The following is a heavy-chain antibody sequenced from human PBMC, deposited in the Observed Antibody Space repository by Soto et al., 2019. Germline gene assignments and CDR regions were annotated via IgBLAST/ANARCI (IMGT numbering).Heavy chain of an antibody. V-gene: IGHV3-15*01. CDR3: TAPTVLLWFGDPGDYGMDV. J-gene: IGHJ6*02. CDR2: IKSKTDGGTT. CDR1: GFTFSNAW. D-gene: IGHD3-10*01. Sequence: PGESLKISCAASGFTFSNAWMSWVRQAPGKGLEWVGRIKSKTDGGTTDYAAPVKGRFTISRDDSKNTLYLQMNSLKTEDTAVYYCTAPTVLLWFGDPGDYGMDVWGQGTTVTVSS.